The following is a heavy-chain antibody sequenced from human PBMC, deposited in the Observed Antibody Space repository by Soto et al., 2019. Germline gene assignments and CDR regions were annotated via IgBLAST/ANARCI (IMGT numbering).Heavy chain of an antibody. J-gene: IGHJ4*02. CDR3: AKGPLTGTRSRVLSFFDY. D-gene: IGHD1-7*01. Sequence: GGSLRLSCAASGFTFSSYAMSWVRQAPGKGLEWVSAISGSGGSTYYADSVKGRFTISRDNSKNTLYLQMNSLRAEDTAVYYCAKGPLTGTRSRVLSFFDYWGQGTLVTVSS. V-gene: IGHV3-23*01. CDR1: GFTFSSYA. CDR2: ISGSGGST.